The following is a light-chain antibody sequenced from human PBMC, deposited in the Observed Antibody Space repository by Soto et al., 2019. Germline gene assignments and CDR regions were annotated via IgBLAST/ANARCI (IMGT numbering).Light chain of an antibody. Sequence: SYELTQPPSVSVSPGQTARITWSGDELPKEYAYWYQQKPGQAPLLVIYKDTERPSGIPERFSASSSGTTVTLTISGVQAEDEGDYYCLSADSSRLYVFGTGTKLTAL. V-gene: IGLV3-25*02. CDR3: LSADSSRLYV. CDR1: ELPKEY. CDR2: KDT. J-gene: IGLJ1*01.